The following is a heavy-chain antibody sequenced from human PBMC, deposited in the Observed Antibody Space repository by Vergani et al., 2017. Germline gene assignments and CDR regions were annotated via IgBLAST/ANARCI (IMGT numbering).Heavy chain of an antibody. CDR1: GDSISSNNC. V-gene: IGHV4-4*03. J-gene: IGHJ4*02. Sequence: QVQLQESGPGLVKPPGTLSLPCAVSGDSISSNNCWTWVRQPPGKGLVWIGEICHTEDTKYSPSLKSRVTVSVDESRNLFSLRLNSVTAADTAVYYCATIGYRRCGYYLDYWGQGILVTVSS. CDR3: ATIGYRRCGYYLDY. CDR2: ICHTEDT. D-gene: IGHD2-2*02.